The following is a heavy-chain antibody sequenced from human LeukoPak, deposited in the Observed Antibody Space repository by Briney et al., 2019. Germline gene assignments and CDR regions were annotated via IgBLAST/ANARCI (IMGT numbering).Heavy chain of an antibody. V-gene: IGHV3-21*01. CDR3: ARDRWRGFDY. J-gene: IGHJ4*02. CDR2: ISSSSSYI. D-gene: IGHD3-3*01. Sequence: GGSLRLSCAASGFTFSSYSMNWVRQAPGKGLEWVSSISSSSSYIYYADSVKGRFTISRDDAKNSLYLQMNSLRAEDTAVYYCARDRWRGFDYWGQGTLVTVSS. CDR1: GFTFSSYS.